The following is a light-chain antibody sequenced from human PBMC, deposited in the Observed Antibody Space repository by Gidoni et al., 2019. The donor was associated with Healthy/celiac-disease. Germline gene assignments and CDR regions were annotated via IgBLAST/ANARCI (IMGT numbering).Light chain of an antibody. CDR2: QYS. J-gene: IGLJ3*02. Sequence: SYAPTLPPSVSLSPGQPAIITCSRDNLGDKYACWYQQTPGQSPVLVIYQYSKRPSVIPERFSGSNSGNTATRTILCTQAMDEADYYCQAWDSSTGVFGGGTKLTVL. CDR3: QAWDSSTGV. V-gene: IGLV3-1*01. CDR1: NLGDKY.